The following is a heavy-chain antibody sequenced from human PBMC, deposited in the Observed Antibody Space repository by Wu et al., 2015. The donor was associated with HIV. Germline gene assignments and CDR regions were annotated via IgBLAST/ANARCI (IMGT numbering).Heavy chain of an antibody. CDR3: ATALLPQNFDWLSHRNYFDY. J-gene: IGHJ4*02. V-gene: IGHV1-24*01. Sequence: QVHLVQSGAEVKKPGASVKVSCKVSGNTLTDVSIHWVRQAPGKGLEWMGGHDPEDLGTIYAQKFQGRVTMTEDTSTDTAYMELSSLNSEDTAVYYCATALLPQNFDWLSHRNYFDYWGQGTLVTVSS. CDR2: HDPEDLGT. CDR1: GNTLTDVS. D-gene: IGHD3-9*01.